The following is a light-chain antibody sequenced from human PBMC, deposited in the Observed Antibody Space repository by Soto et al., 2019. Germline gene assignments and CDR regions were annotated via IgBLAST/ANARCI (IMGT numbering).Light chain of an antibody. Sequence: DIQLNQSPSSVSASVGDRVTITCRASQSINRYLAWFQQKPGRAPQLLISTVSTLQSGVPSRFSGSGSGTDFTLTISSLQPEDFATYYCQQGQSFPWTFGQGTKVDIK. J-gene: IGKJ1*01. CDR2: TVS. V-gene: IGKV1-12*01. CDR3: QQGQSFPWT. CDR1: QSINRY.